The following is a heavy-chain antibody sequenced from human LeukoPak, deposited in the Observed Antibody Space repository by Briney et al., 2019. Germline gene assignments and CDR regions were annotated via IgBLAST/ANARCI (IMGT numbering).Heavy chain of an antibody. V-gene: IGHV3-30*18. Sequence: GRSLRLSCAASGFTFSSYGMHWVRQAPGKGREWVAVISYDGSNKYYADSVKGRFTISRDNSKNTLYLQMDSLRAEDTAVYYCAKGYYGSGSYVLMDVWGKGTTVTVSS. CDR1: GFTFSSYG. D-gene: IGHD3-10*01. CDR3: AKGYYGSGSYVLMDV. CDR2: ISYDGSNK. J-gene: IGHJ6*04.